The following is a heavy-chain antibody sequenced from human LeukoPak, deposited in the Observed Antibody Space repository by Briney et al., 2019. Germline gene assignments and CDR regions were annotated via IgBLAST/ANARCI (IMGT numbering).Heavy chain of an antibody. CDR3: ARGLLRGGGATEPVGY. CDR1: GYTFTSYG. V-gene: IGHV1-18*01. D-gene: IGHD1-26*01. CDR2: ISAYNGNT. Sequence: ASVKLSCKASGYTFTSYGISWVRQPPGQGLEWMGWISAYNGNTNYAQKLQGRVTMTTDKSTSTAYMALRSLGSDDTAVYYCARGLLRGGGATEPVGYWGQGNLGTVSS. J-gene: IGHJ4*02.